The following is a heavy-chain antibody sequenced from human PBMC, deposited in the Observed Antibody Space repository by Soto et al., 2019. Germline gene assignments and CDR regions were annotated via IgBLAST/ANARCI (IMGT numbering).Heavy chain of an antibody. CDR1: GFTFSSYS. D-gene: IGHD6-19*01. CDR3: ARRAVAGHYGYLDL. CDR2: ISSSSSII. J-gene: IGHJ2*01. Sequence: EVQLVESGGGLVQPGGSLRRSCAASGFTFSSYSINWVRQAPGKGLERDSDISSSSSIIYYADSVKGRFTITRDNATKSLYLQKNSLRAEDTAVYYCARRAVAGHYGYLDLWGRGTLVTVSS. V-gene: IGHV3-48*01.